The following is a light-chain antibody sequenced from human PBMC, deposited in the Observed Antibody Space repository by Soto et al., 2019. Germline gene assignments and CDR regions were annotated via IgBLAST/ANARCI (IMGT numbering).Light chain of an antibody. CDR1: RSNIGTYT. Sequence: QSVLTQSPSASATPGQRVTISCSGGRSNIGTYTVNWYQQLPGTAPTLLIFRNHQRPSGVPDRFSGSKSGTSASLAISGPXXEDEAXXXXAAWDDSLRAVVFGGGTKLTVL. CDR3: AAWDDSLRAVV. V-gene: IGLV1-44*01. J-gene: IGLJ2*01. CDR2: RNH.